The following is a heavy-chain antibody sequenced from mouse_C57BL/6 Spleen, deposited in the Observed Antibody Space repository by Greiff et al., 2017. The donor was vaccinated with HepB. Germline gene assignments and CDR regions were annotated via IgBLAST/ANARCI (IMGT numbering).Heavy chain of an antibody. CDR2: IYPGSGST. D-gene: IGHD4-1*01. CDR1: GYTFTSYW. V-gene: IGHV1-55*01. CDR3: ARCEAQLTGAWFAY. J-gene: IGHJ3*01. Sequence: VQLQQPGAELVKPGASVKMSCKASGYTFTSYWITWVKQRPGQGLEWIGDIYPGSGSTNYNEKFKSKATLTVDTSSSTAYMQLSSLTSEDSAVYYCARCEAQLTGAWFAYWGQGTLVTVSA.